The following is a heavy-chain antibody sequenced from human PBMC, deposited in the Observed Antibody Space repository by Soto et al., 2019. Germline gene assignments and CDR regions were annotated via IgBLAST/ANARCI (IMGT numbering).Heavy chain of an antibody. J-gene: IGHJ5*02. CDR3: ARAWWSSSSWFDP. CDR2: IYSGGTT. D-gene: IGHD6-6*01. CDR1: GFTVSSNY. Sequence: EVQLVETGGGLIQPGGSLRLSCEVTGFTVSSNYMSWVRQAPGKGLEWVSVIYSGGTTYSADSVKGRFTISSDDSKHKLYLHMKSLRAEDTAVYYCARAWWSSSSWFDPWGQGTLVTVSS. V-gene: IGHV3-53*02.